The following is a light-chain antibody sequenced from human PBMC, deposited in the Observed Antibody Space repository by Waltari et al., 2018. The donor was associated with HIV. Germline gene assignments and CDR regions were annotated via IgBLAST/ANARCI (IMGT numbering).Light chain of an antibody. Sequence: QSALTQPRSVSGSPGQSVPIPCTGTSSDVGDSTYVSWYRQNPGKVPKLMIYDVSKRPSGVPDRFSGSRSGNTASLTISGLQAEDEADYFCCSYAGNYSYVFGSGSRVTVL. CDR3: CSYAGNYSYV. CDR2: DVS. V-gene: IGLV2-11*01. CDR1: SSDVGDSTY. J-gene: IGLJ1*01.